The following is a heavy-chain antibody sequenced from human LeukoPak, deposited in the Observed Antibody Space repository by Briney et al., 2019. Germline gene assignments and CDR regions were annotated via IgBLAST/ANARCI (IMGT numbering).Heavy chain of an antibody. J-gene: IGHJ4*02. V-gene: IGHV4-38-2*02. CDR2: IYHSGST. D-gene: IGHD2-21*02. CDR3: ARESGGGYHSEGPKY. Sequence: SETLSLTCAVSGYSISSGYYWGWIRQPPGKGLEWIGSIYHSGSTYYNPSLKSRVTISVDTSKNQFSLKLSSVTAADTAVYYCARESGGGYHSEGPKYWGLGTLVTVSS. CDR1: GYSISSGYY.